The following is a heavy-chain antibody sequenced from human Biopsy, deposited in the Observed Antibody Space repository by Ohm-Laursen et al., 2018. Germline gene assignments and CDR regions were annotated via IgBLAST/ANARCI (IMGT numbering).Heavy chain of an antibody. J-gene: IGHJ6*02. V-gene: IGHV4-4*07. CDR1: GASITSYY. Sequence: SDTLSLTWPVSGASITSYYWSWIRQPAGKGLEWIGHTYKGGNTNHNPCLKSRVSMSVDTSKNQLSLTLRSVTAADTAVYYCARDLPSSYYYAMDVWGQGTTVTVSS. CDR3: ARDLPSSYYYAMDV. CDR2: TYKGGNT.